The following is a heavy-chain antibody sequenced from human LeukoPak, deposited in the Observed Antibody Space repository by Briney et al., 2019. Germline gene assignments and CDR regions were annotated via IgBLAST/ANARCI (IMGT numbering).Heavy chain of an antibody. D-gene: IGHD6-13*01. CDR2: INHSGST. Sequence: PSETLSLTCAVYGGSFSGYYWSWIRQPPGKGLEWIGEINHSGSTNYNPSLKSRVTISVDTSKNQFSLKLSSVTAADTAVYYCARGWRTAATDGYYYMDVWGKGTTVTVSS. V-gene: IGHV4-34*01. CDR3: ARGWRTAATDGYYYMDV. CDR1: GGSFSGYY. J-gene: IGHJ6*03.